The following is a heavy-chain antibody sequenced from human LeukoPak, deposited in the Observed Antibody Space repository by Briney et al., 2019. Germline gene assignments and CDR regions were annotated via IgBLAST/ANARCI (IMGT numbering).Heavy chain of an antibody. CDR2: INHSGST. CDR1: GGSISSGDYY. V-gene: IGHV4-39*07. Sequence: SETLSLTCTVSGGSISSGDYYWSWIRQPPGKGLEWIGEINHSGSTNYNPSLKSRVTISVDTSKNQFSLKLSSVTAADTAVYYCARVAYDFWSGRKPSFDYWGQGTLVTVSS. CDR3: ARVAYDFWSGRKPSFDY. J-gene: IGHJ4*02. D-gene: IGHD3-3*01.